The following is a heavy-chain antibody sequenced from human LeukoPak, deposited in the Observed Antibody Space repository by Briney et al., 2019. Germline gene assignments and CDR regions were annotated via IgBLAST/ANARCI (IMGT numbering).Heavy chain of an antibody. CDR2: INHSGST. CDR1: GGSFSGYY. Sequence: SETLSLTCAVYGGSFSGYYWSWIRQPPGKGLEWIGEINHSGSTNYNPSLKSRVTISVDTSKNQFSLKLSSVTAADTAVYYCARAPAYSSSWYLYYYYYMDVWGKGTTVTVSS. V-gene: IGHV4-34*01. D-gene: IGHD6-13*01. CDR3: ARAPAYSSSWYLYYYYYMDV. J-gene: IGHJ6*03.